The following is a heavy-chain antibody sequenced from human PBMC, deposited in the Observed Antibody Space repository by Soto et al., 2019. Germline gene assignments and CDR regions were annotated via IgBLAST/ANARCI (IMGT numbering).Heavy chain of an antibody. V-gene: IGHV4-4*07. D-gene: IGHD3-3*01. CDR1: GASMSSYY. Sequence: PSETLSLTCTVSGASMSSYYWTWIRQPAGKGLEWIGRVYSSGGTHYSPSLKSRVIISLDTSKNQFSLRLLSVTDADTAVYLCARGQRFSDWFVPRRQGTLGSVSP. CDR2: VYSSGGT. CDR3: ARGQRFSDWFVP. J-gene: IGHJ5*02.